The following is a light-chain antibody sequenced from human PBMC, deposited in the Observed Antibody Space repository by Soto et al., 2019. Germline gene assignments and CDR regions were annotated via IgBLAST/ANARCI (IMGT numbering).Light chain of an antibody. V-gene: IGKV3-20*01. CDR2: DTS. CDR3: QQYGNAPWT. J-gene: IGKJ2*01. Sequence: ETVLTQSPGTLSLSPGERATLSCRASQSVGSRYLAWYQQKPGQAPRLLIYDTSNKATGIPNRFSGSGSGTDFTLTISRLEREDFAVYHCQQYGNAPWTFGQGTKLEI. CDR1: QSVGSRY.